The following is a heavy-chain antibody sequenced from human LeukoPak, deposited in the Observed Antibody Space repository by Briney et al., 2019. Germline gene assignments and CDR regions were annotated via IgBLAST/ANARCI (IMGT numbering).Heavy chain of an antibody. Sequence: GGSLRLSCAASGFTFSSYSMNWVRQAPGKGLEWVSYISSSSSTIYYADSVKGRFTISRDNAKNSLYLQMNSLRAEDTAVYYCARRKWPVDYWGQGTLVTVSS. CDR3: ARRKWPVDY. J-gene: IGHJ4*02. D-gene: IGHD5-12*01. CDR1: GFTFSSYS. CDR2: ISSSSSTI. V-gene: IGHV3-48*01.